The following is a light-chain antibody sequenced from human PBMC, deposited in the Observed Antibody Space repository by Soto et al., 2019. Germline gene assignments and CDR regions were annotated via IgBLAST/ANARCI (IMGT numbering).Light chain of an antibody. Sequence: IVMTQSPATLSVSPGERATLSCRASQSVSSNLAWYQHKPGQAPRLLVYDASIRATGIPARFSGGRSGTELALTISNLKSEDFGVYFCQQYAQWPPAFTFGPGTKVDIK. CDR1: QSVSSN. V-gene: IGKV3-15*01. CDR3: QQYAQWPPAFT. J-gene: IGKJ3*01. CDR2: DAS.